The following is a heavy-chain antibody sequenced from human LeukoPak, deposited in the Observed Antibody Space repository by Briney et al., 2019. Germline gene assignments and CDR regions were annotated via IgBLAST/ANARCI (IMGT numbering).Heavy chain of an antibody. CDR3: ARDNSVEDTAWWFDP. J-gene: IGHJ5*02. V-gene: IGHV1-46*01. Sequence: ASVKVSCKASGYTFTGYYMHWVRQAPGQGLEWMGIINPSGGSTSYAQKFQGRVTMTRDMSTSTDYMELSSLRSEDTAVYYCARDNSVEDTAWWFDPWGQGTLVTVSS. CDR2: INPSGGST. CDR1: GYTFTGYY. D-gene: IGHD4-23*01.